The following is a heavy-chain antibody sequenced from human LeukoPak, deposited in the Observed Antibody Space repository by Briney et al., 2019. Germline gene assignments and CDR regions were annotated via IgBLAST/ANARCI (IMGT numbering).Heavy chain of an antibody. CDR2: INHSGST. J-gene: IGHJ4*02. CDR3: ARKAYCGGDCYSFDY. Sequence: SETLSLTCAVYGGSFSDYYWSWIRQPPGKGLEWIGEINHSGSTNYNASLKSRVTISLDTSKNQFSLKLSSVTAADTAVYYCARKAYCGGDCYSFDYWGQGTLVTVSS. D-gene: IGHD2-21*02. V-gene: IGHV4-34*01. CDR1: GGSFSDYY.